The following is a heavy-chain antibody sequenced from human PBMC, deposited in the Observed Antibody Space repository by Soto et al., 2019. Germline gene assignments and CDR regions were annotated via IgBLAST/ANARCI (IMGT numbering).Heavy chain of an antibody. V-gene: IGHV4-59*01. CDR3: AKHSYSSGSNGGLWFDP. CDR2: IYYSGST. D-gene: IGHD6-19*01. J-gene: IGHJ5*02. CDR1: GGSISSYY. Sequence: PSETLSLTCTVSGGSISSYYWSWIRQPPGKGPEWIGYIYYSGSTNYNPSLKSRVTISVDTSKNQFSLKLSSVTAADTAVYYCAKHSYSSGSNGGLWFDPWGQGTLVTVSS.